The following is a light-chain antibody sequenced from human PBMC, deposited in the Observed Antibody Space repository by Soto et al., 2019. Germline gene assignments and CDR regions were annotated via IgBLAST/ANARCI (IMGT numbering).Light chain of an antibody. CDR1: QSLLHSNGYNY. Sequence: DIVMTQSPLSLPVTPGEPASISCRSSQSLLHSNGYNYLDWYLQKPGQSPQFLIYLGSNRASGVPDRFSGSGSGTDFTLKISRVEAEDVRVYYCMQALQTPLTFGGGTKVEIK. J-gene: IGKJ4*01. CDR2: LGS. V-gene: IGKV2-28*01. CDR3: MQALQTPLT.